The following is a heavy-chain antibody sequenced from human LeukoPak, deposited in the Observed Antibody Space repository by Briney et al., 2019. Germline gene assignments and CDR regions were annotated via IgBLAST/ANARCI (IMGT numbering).Heavy chain of an antibody. V-gene: IGHV1-3*01. J-gene: IGHJ6*02. CDR3: ARDPEYYDSTGMDV. CDR2: INAGNGNT. Sequence: ASVKVSCKASGYTFTSYAMHWVRQAPGQRLEWMGWINAGNGNTKYSQKFQGRVTIARDTSASTAYVELSSLRPEDTAVYYCARDPEYYDSTGMDVWGQGTTVTVSS. CDR1: GYTFTSYA. D-gene: IGHD3-22*01.